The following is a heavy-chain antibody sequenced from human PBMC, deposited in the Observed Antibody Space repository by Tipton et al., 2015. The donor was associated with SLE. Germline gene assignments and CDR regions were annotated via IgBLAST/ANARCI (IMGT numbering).Heavy chain of an antibody. Sequence: TLSLTCTVSGGSISSSSYYWGWIRQPPGKGLEWIGSIYYSGSTYYNPSLKSRVTISVDTSTNQFSLKLSSVTAADTAMYYCARDIAAACIDYWGQGTLVTVSS. J-gene: IGHJ4*02. CDR1: GGSISSSSYY. V-gene: IGHV4-39*07. D-gene: IGHD6-13*01. CDR3: ARDIAAACIDY. CDR2: IYYSGST.